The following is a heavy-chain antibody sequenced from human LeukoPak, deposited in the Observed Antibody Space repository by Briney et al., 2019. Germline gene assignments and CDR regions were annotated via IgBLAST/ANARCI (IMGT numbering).Heavy chain of an antibody. V-gene: IGHV5-51*01. CDR2: IYPDDSDT. CDR3: ARLHYYGSGSYSGLDY. CDR1: GYRFNAYW. Sequence: GESLKISCKGSGYRFNAYWIAWVRQMPGKGLEWMGIIYPDDSDTRYSPSFQGQVTISADKSVRTAYLQWSSLKASDTAMYYCARLHYYGSGSYSGLDYWGQGTLVTVSS. J-gene: IGHJ4*02. D-gene: IGHD3-10*01.